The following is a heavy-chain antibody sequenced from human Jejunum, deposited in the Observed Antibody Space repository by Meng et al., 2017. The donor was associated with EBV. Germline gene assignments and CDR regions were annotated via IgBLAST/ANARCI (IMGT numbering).Heavy chain of an antibody. D-gene: IGHD2-21*02. CDR3: VRGGDYCLVY. Sequence: QGQLRVPGPELVRPSGTLSLTCAFSGDSIESRNWWSWVRQSPERGLEWIGEIYYSGSTNYNPSLKSRVTILVDRSENHFSLHLSSVTAADTAVYYCVRGGDYCLVYWGQGTLVTVSS. V-gene: IGHV4-4*02. J-gene: IGHJ4*02. CDR2: IYYSGST. CDR1: GDSIESRNW.